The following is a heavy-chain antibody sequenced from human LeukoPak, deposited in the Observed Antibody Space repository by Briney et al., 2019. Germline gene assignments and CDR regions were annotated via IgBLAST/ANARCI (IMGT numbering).Heavy chain of an antibody. Sequence: PGGSLTLSCAASAVTFRIYAMSCVRQAPGKGLEWVSTISGSGAGTFYADSGKGRFTISRDNSKNTMYLQMNSLRAEDTAVYYCAKPAYCGGDCSTFYFDYWGQGALVTVSS. D-gene: IGHD2-21*02. V-gene: IGHV3-23*01. CDR1: AVTFRIYA. J-gene: IGHJ4*02. CDR3: AKPAYCGGDCSTFYFDY. CDR2: ISGSGAGT.